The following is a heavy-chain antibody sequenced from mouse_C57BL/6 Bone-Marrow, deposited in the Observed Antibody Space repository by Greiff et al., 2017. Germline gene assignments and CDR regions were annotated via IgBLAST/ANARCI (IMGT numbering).Heavy chain of an antibody. V-gene: IGHV5-6*01. Sequence: EVKLMESGGDLVKPGGSLKLSCAASGFTFSSYGMSWVRQTPDKRLEWVATISSGGSYTYYPGSVKGRFTISRDNAKNTLYLQMGSLKSEDTAMYYCARDGYWYFDVWGTGTTVTVSS. CDR3: ARDGYWYFDV. CDR2: ISSGGSYT. CDR1: GFTFSSYG. J-gene: IGHJ1*03.